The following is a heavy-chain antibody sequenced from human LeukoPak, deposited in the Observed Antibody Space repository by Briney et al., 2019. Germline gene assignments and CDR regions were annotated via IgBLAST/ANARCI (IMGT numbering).Heavy chain of an antibody. CDR1: GYTFTSYG. CDR3: ARARATTVTTLFDY. D-gene: IGHD4-17*01. Sequence: GASVKVSCKASGYTFTSYGISWVRQAPGQGLEWMGWISAYNGNTNYAQKLQGRVTMTTDTSTSTAYMELRSLRSDDTAVYYCARARATTVTTLFDYWGQGTLVTVSS. CDR2: ISAYNGNT. J-gene: IGHJ4*02. V-gene: IGHV1-18*01.